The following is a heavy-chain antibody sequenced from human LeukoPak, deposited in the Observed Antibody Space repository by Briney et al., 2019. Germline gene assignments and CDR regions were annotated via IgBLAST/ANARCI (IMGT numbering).Heavy chain of an antibody. Sequence: GGSLRLSCAASGFTFSSYSMDWVRQAPGKGLEWVSSISSSSSYIYYADSVKGRFTISRDNAKNSLYLQMNSLRAEDTAVYYCARNDFWNGFDYWGQGTLGTVSS. D-gene: IGHD3-3*01. V-gene: IGHV3-21*01. CDR1: GFTFSSYS. CDR2: ISSSSSYI. J-gene: IGHJ4*02. CDR3: ARNDFWNGFDY.